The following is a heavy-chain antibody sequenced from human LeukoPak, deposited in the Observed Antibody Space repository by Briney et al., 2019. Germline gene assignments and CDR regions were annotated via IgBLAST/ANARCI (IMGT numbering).Heavy chain of an antibody. V-gene: IGHV3-48*02. CDR3: ASSGSYRFDY. D-gene: IGHD1-26*01. CDR2: ITASGTAM. J-gene: IGHJ4*02. Sequence: GGSLRLSCAASGFTFNRYVMSWVRQAPGKGLEWVSHITASGTAMFYADSVKGRFTISRDNAKNSLYLQMNSLRDEDTAVYYCASSGSYRFDYWGQGTLVTVSS. CDR1: GFTFNRYV.